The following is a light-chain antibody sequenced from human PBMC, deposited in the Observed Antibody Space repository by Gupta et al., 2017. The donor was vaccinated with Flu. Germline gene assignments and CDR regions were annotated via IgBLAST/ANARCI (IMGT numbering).Light chain of an antibody. J-gene: IGLJ2*01. Sequence: SYVLTQPPSVSVAPGQTARVTCGGDKIGGKSVHWYQQKPGQAPVLVVYDDSDRPSGIPERFSGSNSGITATLTISGVEAGDEADYYCQVWDRSSEHVVFGGGTKL. CDR3: QVWDRSSEHVV. V-gene: IGLV3-21*02. CDR2: DDS. CDR1: KIGGKS.